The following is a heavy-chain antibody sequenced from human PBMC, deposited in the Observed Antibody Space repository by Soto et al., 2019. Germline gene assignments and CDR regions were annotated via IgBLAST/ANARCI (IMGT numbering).Heavy chain of an antibody. Sequence: SETLSLTCTVSGGSISSSSYYWGWIRQPPGKGQEWIGSIFYSGSTYHNPSLKSRDTVFVDTSKNRFSLKLSSVTAADTAVYYCVRQNFWSGYYYGMDVWGQGTTVTVSS. J-gene: IGHJ6*02. V-gene: IGHV4-39*01. CDR1: GGSISSSSYY. CDR2: IFYSGST. CDR3: VRQNFWSGYYYGMDV. D-gene: IGHD3-3*01.